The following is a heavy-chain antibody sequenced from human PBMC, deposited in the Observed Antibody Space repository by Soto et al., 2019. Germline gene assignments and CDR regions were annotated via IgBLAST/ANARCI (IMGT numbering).Heavy chain of an antibody. CDR3: ASQLEQHYFDH. V-gene: IGHV4-30-4*01. Sequence: QVQLQESGPGLVKPSQTLSLTCTVSGGSISSGDYYWSWIRQPPGTGLEWIGYIYYTGRTYSNPSLKSRVTMSVDTSKNQFSFKLSSVTAADTAVYYCASQLEQHYFDHWGQGALVTVSS. D-gene: IGHD1-1*01. CDR1: GGSISSGDYY. CDR2: IYYTGRT. J-gene: IGHJ4*02.